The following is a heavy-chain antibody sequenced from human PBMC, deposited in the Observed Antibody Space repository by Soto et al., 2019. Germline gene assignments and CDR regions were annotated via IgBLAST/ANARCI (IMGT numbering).Heavy chain of an antibody. J-gene: IGHJ5*02. CDR2: IYYSGST. Sequence: QVQLQESGPGLVKPSQTLSLTCTVSGGSISSGGYYWSWTRQHPGKGLEWIGYIYYSGSTYYNPSLKSRVTISVDTSKNQFSLKLSSVTAADTAVYYCARGLTIAVAGANWFDPWGQGTLVTVSS. D-gene: IGHD6-19*01. CDR3: ARGLTIAVAGANWFDP. V-gene: IGHV4-31*03. CDR1: GGSISSGGYY.